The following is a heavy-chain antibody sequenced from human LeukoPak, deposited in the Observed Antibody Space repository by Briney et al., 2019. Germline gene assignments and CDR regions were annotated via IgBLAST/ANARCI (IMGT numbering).Heavy chain of an antibody. D-gene: IGHD3-22*01. V-gene: IGHV3-21*01. CDR2: ISSSSSYI. CDR1: GFTFSSYS. J-gene: IGHJ4*02. CDR3: ARMLQTRFTMIRVATSSIDY. Sequence: GGALRLSCAASGFTFSSYSMNWVRQAPGKGLEWVSSISSSSSYIYYADSVKGRFTISRDNAKNLLYLQMNSLRAEDTAVYYCARMLQTRFTMIRVATSSIDYWGQGTLVTVSS.